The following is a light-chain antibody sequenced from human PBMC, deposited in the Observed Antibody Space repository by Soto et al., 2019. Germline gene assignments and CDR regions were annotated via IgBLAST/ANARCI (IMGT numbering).Light chain of an antibody. Sequence: DIQMTQSPSTLSASVGDRVTVTCRASQSISSSLAWYQQKPGKAPKLLIYDASSLESGVPSRFSGSGSGTDFTLTISSRQPADFATYYCQQFNNYPRTFGQGTKVDI. V-gene: IGKV1-5*01. CDR3: QQFNNYPRT. CDR1: QSISSS. CDR2: DAS. J-gene: IGKJ1*01.